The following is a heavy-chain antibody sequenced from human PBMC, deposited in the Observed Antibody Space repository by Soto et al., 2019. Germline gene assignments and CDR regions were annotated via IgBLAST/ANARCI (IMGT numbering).Heavy chain of an antibody. V-gene: IGHV3-23*01. CDR2: ISGSGGST. D-gene: IGHD2-15*01. CDR1: GFTFSSYA. Sequence: GGSLRLSCAASGFTFSSYAMSWVRRAPGKGLEWVSAISGSGGSTYYADSVKGRFTISRDNSKNTLYLQMNSLRAEDTAVYYCAKDRGIVVVVAACGMDVWGQGTTVTVSS. J-gene: IGHJ6*02. CDR3: AKDRGIVVVVAACGMDV.